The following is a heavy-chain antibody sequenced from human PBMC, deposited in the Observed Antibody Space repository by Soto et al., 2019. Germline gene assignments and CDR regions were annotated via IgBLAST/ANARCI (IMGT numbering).Heavy chain of an antibody. V-gene: IGHV4-34*01. J-gene: IGHJ6*02. CDR2: INHSGST. Sequence: QVQLQQWGAGLLKPSETLSLTCAVYGGSFSGYYWSWIRQPPGKGLEWIGEINHSGSTNYNPSLKSRVTISVDTSKNQFSLKLSSVTAADTAVYYCARGLRYFDWLFDYYYYYGMDVWGQGTTVTVSS. CDR3: ARGLRYFDWLFDYYYYYGMDV. D-gene: IGHD3-9*01. CDR1: GGSFSGYY.